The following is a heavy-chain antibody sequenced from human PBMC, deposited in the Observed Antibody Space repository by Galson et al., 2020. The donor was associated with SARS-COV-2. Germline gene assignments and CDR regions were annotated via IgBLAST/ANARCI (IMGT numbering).Heavy chain of an antibody. J-gene: IGHJ5*02. CDR3: ARVARNYDILTGPPGGFDP. CDR2: IYHSGST. D-gene: IGHD3-9*01. V-gene: IGHV4-30-2*01. CDR1: GGSISSGAYS. Sequence: ASETLSLTCAVSGGSISSGAYSWSWIRQPPGKALEWIGYIYHSGSTPYNPSLKSRVTISVDRSKNQFSLKLSSVTAADTAIYYCARVARNYDILTGPPGGFDPWGQGTLVTVSS.